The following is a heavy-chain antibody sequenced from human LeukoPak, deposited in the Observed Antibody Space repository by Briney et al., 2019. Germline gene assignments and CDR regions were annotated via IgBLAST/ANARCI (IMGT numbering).Heavy chain of an antibody. CDR2: IIPLFGTA. D-gene: IGHD3-22*01. J-gene: IGHJ4*02. V-gene: IGHV1-69*13. CDR3: ARLGGDSSDYPFVH. Sequence: GASVKVSCMASGGTFNSFVISWVRQAPGQGLEWMGGIIPLFGTANYAQKFQDRATITADESTSTAYMELSSLRSEDTAFYYCARLGGDSSDYPFVHWGQGTLVTVSS. CDR1: GGTFNSFV.